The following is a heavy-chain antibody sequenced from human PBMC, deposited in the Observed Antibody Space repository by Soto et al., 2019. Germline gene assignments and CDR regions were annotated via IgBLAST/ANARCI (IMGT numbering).Heavy chain of an antibody. CDR1: GYPFSNYG. CDR3: ARERGGYRYGDY. J-gene: IGHJ4*02. CDR2: VNIDKGNT. V-gene: IGHV1-18*01. Sequence: QVQLVQSGPEVKKPGASVRVSCKPSGYPFSNYGISWMRQAPGQRLEWMGWVNIDKGNTKYAQKFQDRVTMTTDTATSTVYLELRSLRSDDTALYYCARERGGYRYGDYWGQGTLVTVSS. D-gene: IGHD5-18*01.